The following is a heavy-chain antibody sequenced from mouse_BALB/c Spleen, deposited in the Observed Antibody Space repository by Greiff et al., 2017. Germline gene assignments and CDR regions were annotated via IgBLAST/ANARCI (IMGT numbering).Heavy chain of an antibody. Sequence: EVHLVESGPGLVKPSQSLSLTCTVTGYSITSDYAWNWIRQFPGNCLEWMGYISYSGSTSYNPSLKSRISITRDTSKNQFFLQLNSVTTEDTATYYCATDYYDYDGGYWGQGTTLTVSS. CDR3: ATDYYDYDGGY. CDR1: GYSITSDYA. J-gene: IGHJ2*01. V-gene: IGHV3-2*02. CDR2: ISYSGST. D-gene: IGHD2-4*01.